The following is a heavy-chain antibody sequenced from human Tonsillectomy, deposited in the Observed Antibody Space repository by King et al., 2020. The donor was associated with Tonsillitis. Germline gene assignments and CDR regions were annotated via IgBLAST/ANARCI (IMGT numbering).Heavy chain of an antibody. V-gene: IGHV3-23*04. CDR1: GFTFSSYA. CDR2: ISGSGGST. CDR3: AKDRRRGITMVRGVISYFDY. Sequence: VQLVESGGGLVQPGGSLILSCAASGFTFSSYAMSWVRQAPGKGLEWVSAISGSGGSTYYADSVKGRFTISRDNSKNTLYLQMNSLRAEDTAVYYCAKDRRRGITMVRGVISYFDYWGQGTLVTVSS. J-gene: IGHJ4*02. D-gene: IGHD3-10*01.